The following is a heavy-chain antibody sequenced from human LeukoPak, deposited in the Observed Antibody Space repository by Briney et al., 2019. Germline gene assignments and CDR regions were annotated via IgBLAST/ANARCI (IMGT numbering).Heavy chain of an antibody. CDR2: IYHSGSA. J-gene: IGHJ5*02. CDR1: GYSISSGYY. Sequence: SETLSLTCTVSGYSISSGYYWGWIRQPPGKGLEWIGSIYHSGSAYYNPSLKSRVTISIDTSNNQFSLKLNSVTAADTAVYYCARHSNWNGGVDWFDPWGQGAQVTVSS. CDR3: ARHSNWNGGVDWFDP. D-gene: IGHD1-20*01. V-gene: IGHV4-38-2*02.